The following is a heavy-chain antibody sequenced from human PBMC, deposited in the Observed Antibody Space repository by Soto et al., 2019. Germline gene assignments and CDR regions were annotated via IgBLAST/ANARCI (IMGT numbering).Heavy chain of an antibody. CDR3: ARDGPHIPAVGDV. D-gene: IGHD6-13*01. Sequence: QVSLVQSGPEVKKPGASVKVSCKASGYTFINYGVSWVRQAPGQGLEWMGWISAYNGDKNYAQNVQGRVTLTTDTSTSTAYMEMRTLRSDDTAAYYCARDGPHIPAVGDVWGQGTTVTVSS. J-gene: IGHJ6*02. CDR2: ISAYNGDK. CDR1: GYTFINYG. V-gene: IGHV1-18*01.